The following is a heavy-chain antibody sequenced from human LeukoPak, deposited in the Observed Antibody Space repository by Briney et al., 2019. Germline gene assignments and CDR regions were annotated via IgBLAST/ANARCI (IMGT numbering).Heavy chain of an antibody. CDR2: IRYDGSNK. CDR3: AKPILSGSYATFDY. CDR1: GFTFSSYG. V-gene: IGHV3-30*02. D-gene: IGHD1-26*01. J-gene: IGHJ4*02. Sequence: GGSLRLSCAASGFTFSSYGMHWVRQAPGKGLEWVAFIRYDGSNKCYADSVKGRFTISRDNSKNTLYLQMNSLRAEDTAVYYCAKPILSGSYATFDYWGQGTLVTVSS.